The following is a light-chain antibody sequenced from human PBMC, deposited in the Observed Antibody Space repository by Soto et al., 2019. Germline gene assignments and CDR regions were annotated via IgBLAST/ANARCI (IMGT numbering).Light chain of an antibody. CDR1: RSDVGGYNF. Sequence: QSVLTQPPSASGSPGQSVTISCTGARSDVGGYNFVSWYQQHPGKAPKLMIYDVTKRPSGVPERFAASKSGNPASLTVSGLQADEEADYYCSSYAGSSVPVAFGGGTQLTV. CDR2: DVT. CDR3: SSYAGSSVPVA. J-gene: IGLJ2*01. V-gene: IGLV2-8*01.